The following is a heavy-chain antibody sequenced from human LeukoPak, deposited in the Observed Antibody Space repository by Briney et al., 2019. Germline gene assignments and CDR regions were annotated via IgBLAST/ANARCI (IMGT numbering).Heavy chain of an antibody. J-gene: IGHJ4*02. CDR2: IIPILDIA. V-gene: IGHV1-69*04. Sequence: ASVKVSCKASGGTFSSYAISWVRQAPGQGLEWMGRIIPILDIANYAQKFQGRVTITADKSTSTAYMELSSLRSEDTAVYYCARGRIAAAGDFDYWGQGTLVTVSS. D-gene: IGHD6-13*01. CDR3: ARGRIAAAGDFDY. CDR1: GGTFSSYA.